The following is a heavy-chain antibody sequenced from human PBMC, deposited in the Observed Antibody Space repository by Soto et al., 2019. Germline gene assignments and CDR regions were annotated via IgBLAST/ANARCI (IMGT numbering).Heavy chain of an antibody. J-gene: IGHJ6*02. D-gene: IGHD2-2*01. CDR2: IKSKTDGGTT. CDR3: ATPAVTYCSSTSCKISYYYYYYGMDV. Sequence: GRLLRLSCGAAWFTFINAWRNWVRQAPGKGLEWVGRIKSKTDGGTTDYAAPVKGRFTISRDDSKNTLYLQMNSLKTEDTAVYYCATPAVTYCSSTSCKISYYYYYYGMDVWGQGTTVTVSS. CDR1: WFTFINAW. V-gene: IGHV3-15*07.